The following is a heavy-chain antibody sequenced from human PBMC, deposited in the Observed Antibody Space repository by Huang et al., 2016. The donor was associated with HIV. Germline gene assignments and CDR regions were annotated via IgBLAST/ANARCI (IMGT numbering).Heavy chain of an antibody. D-gene: IGHD6-19*01. CDR2: LSWKRGEI. CDR3: VKDRRMRGSGWTFFDN. J-gene: IGHJ4*02. CDR1: GFKFDDYA. Sequence: EVQLEEFGGRLVQPGRSLRLSCATYGFKFDDYAMHWVRQVPGGGLGGVSWLSWKRGEIVYADSGRGRFTISRDNAVKSRYLQMDSLRREDTALYYCVKDRRMRGSGWTFFDNWGQGTLVDVSS. V-gene: IGHV3-9*01.